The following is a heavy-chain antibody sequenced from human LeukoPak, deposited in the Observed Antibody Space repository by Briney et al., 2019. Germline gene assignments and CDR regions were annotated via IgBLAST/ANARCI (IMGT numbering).Heavy chain of an antibody. CDR1: GFTVSSNY. J-gene: IGHJ4*02. CDR2: IYSGGST. Sequence: PGGSLRLSCAASGFTVSSNYMNWVRQAPGKGLEWVSVIYSGGSTYYADSVKGRFTISRHISKNTLYLQMNSLRADDTAVYYCARGGGPGNYPFDFWGQGTLVTVSS. CDR3: ARGGGPGNYPFDF. V-gene: IGHV3-53*04. D-gene: IGHD1-7*01.